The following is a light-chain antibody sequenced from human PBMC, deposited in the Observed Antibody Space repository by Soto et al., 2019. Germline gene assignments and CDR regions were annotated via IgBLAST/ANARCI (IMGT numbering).Light chain of an antibody. CDR2: EAF. V-gene: IGLV2-23*01. CDR3: CSYAGSSTLV. CDR1: SGDGGNYNL. J-gene: IGLJ3*02. Sequence: QSALTQPASVSGSPGQSITISCAGSSGDGGNYNLVSWYQQHPGKAPKLIVYEAFKRPLGISDRFSGSKSDNTASLTISGLQAEDEADYYCCSYAGSSTLVFGGGTKVTVL.